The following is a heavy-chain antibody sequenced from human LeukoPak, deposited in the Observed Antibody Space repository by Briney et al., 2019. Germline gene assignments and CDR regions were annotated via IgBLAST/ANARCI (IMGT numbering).Heavy chain of an antibody. CDR3: ARGDYDLSGSYHYGMDV. CDR1: GFTFNSYT. Sequence: GGSLRLSCAAPGFTFNSYTMHWVRQAPGKGLEWVAVMSSDGNKKFYAEYVKGRFTISRDNSENTLYLEMNSLRGEDTAVYYCARGDYDLSGSYHYGMDVWGQGTTVTVSS. V-gene: IGHV3-30-3*01. CDR2: MSSDGNKK. J-gene: IGHJ6*02. D-gene: IGHD3-10*01.